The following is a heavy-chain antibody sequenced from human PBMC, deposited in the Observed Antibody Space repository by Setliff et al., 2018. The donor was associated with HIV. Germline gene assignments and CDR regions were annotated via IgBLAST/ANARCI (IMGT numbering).Heavy chain of an antibody. J-gene: IGHJ3*02. CDR3: ARDLNYVWGSDNAFDI. Sequence: VASVKVSCKASGYTFTSYAMNWVRQAPGQGLEWMGWINTNTGNPTYAQGFTGRFVFSLDTSVSTAYLQISRLKAEDTAVYYCARDLNYVWGSDNAFDIWGQGTMVTVSS. V-gene: IGHV7-4-1*02. CDR2: INTNTGNP. CDR1: GYTFTSYA. D-gene: IGHD3-16*01.